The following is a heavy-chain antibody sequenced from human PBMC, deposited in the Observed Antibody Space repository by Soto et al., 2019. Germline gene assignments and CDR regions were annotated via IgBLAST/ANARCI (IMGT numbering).Heavy chain of an antibody. CDR2: IYYNGFT. CDR3: ARHADFWSDEGWFDP. J-gene: IGHJ5*02. V-gene: IGHV4-39*01. Sequence: QLQLQESGPGLVKPSETLSLTCTVSGGSISSTSYYWGWIRQPPGKGLEWIASIYYNGFTYYNPSLKGRVTKSVDTSKNQFSLKLSSVTAADTAVYYCARHADFWSDEGWFDPWGQGTLVTVSS. CDR1: GGSISSTSYY. D-gene: IGHD3-3*01.